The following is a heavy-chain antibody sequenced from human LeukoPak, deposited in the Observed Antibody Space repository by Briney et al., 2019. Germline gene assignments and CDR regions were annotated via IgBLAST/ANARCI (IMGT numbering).Heavy chain of an antibody. D-gene: IGHD3-22*01. CDR1: GGSINNYY. V-gene: IGHV4-59*08. CDR3: ARHPDVYYYDSSGYYSSWFDP. CDR2: IYFTGNI. Sequence: SETLPLTCTVSGGSINNYYWSWIRQPPGKGPEWIGYIYFTGNINYNPSLKSRVTISVDTSKNQFSLKLSSVTAADTAVYYCARHPDVYYYDSSGYYSSWFDPWGQGTLVTVSS. J-gene: IGHJ5*02.